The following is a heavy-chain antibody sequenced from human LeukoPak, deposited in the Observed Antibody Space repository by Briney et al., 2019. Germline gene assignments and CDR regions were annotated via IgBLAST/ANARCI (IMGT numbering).Heavy chain of an antibody. CDR1: GGSISSGSYY. CDR2: IYTNGST. CDR3: ARDRSAYSSSWYVTFDI. V-gene: IGHV4-61*02. D-gene: IGHD6-13*01. J-gene: IGHJ3*02. Sequence: SQTLSLTCTVSGGSISSGSYYWSWIRQPAEKGLEWIGRIYTNGSTNYNPSLKSRVTISVDTSKNQFSLKLSSVTAADTAVYYCARDRSAYSSSWYVTFDIWGQGTMVTVSS.